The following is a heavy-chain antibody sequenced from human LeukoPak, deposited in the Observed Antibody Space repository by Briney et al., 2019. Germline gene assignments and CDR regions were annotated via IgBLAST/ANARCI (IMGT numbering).Heavy chain of an antibody. CDR2: INTNTGNP. CDR3: ARAPPNYYDSSGYLDY. D-gene: IGHD3-22*01. CDR1: GYTFTSYA. V-gene: IGHV7-4-1*02. J-gene: IGHJ4*02. Sequence: GASVKVSCKASGYTFTSYAMNWVRQAPGQGLEWMGWINTNTGNPTYAQGFTGRFVFSLDTSVSTAYLQISSLKAEDTAVYYCARAPPNYYDSSGYLDYWGQGTLVTVSS.